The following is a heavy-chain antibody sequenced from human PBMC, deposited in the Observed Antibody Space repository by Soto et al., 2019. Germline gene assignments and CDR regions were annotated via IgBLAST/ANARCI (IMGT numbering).Heavy chain of an antibody. CDR2: IIPIFGTA. V-gene: IGHV1-69*01. D-gene: IGHD3-10*02. J-gene: IGHJ6*02. Sequence: QVQLVQSGAEVKKPGSSVKVSCKASGGTFSSYAISWVRQAPGQGLEWMGGIIPIFGTANYAQKFQGRVTITADESTSTAYMELSSLRSEDTAVYYCARGVRGVIIFPPAGWGMDVWGQGTTVTVSS. CDR3: ARGVRGVIIFPPAGWGMDV. CDR1: GGTFSSYA.